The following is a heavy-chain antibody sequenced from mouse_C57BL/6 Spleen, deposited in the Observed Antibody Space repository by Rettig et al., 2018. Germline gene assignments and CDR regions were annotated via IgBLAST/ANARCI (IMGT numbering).Heavy chain of an antibody. CDR1: VYTFTSYG. Sequence: SGAELARPGASVKLSCKASVYTFTSYGISWVKQRTGQGLEWIGEIYPRSGNTYYNEKFKGKATLTADKSSSTAYMELRSLTSEDSAVYFCARTITTVVATAWCAYWCQGTLVTVSA. CDR3: ARTITTVVATAWCAY. D-gene: IGHD1-1*01. J-gene: IGHJ3*01. CDR2: IYPRSGNT. V-gene: IGHV1-81*01.